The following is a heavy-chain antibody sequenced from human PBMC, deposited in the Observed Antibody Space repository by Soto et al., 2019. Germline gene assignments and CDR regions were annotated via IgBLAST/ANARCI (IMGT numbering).Heavy chain of an antibody. CDR1: GGTFSSYT. J-gene: IGHJ2*01. V-gene: IGHV1-69*04. D-gene: IGHD3-22*01. CDR2: IIPILGIA. CDR3: AREAQYYYDSSGYGYWSLDL. Sequence: SVKVSCKASGGTFSSYTISWVRQAPGQGLEWMGRIIPILGIANYAQKFQGRVTITADKSTSTAYMELSSLRSEDTAVYYCAREAQYYYDSSGYGYWSLDLCGTGTLVTVSS.